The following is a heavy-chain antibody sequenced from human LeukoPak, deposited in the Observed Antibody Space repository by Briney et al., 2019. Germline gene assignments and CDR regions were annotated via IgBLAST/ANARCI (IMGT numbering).Heavy chain of an antibody. CDR3: ARAVPFDY. Sequence: SQTLSLTCAVSGGSISSGGYSWSWIRQPPGKGLEWIGEINHSGSTNYNPSLKSRVTISVDTSKNQFSLKLSSVTAADTAVYYCARAVPFDYWGQGTLVTVYS. CDR1: GGSISSGGYS. J-gene: IGHJ4*02. V-gene: IGHV4-30-2*01. CDR2: INHSGST. D-gene: IGHD3-10*02.